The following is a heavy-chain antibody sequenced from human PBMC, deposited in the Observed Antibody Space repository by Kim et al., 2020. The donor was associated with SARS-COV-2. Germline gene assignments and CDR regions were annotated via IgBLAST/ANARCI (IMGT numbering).Heavy chain of an antibody. D-gene: IGHD3-3*01. J-gene: IGHJ4*02. CDR2: IIPIFGTA. V-gene: IGHV1-69*13. CDR3: ARDATYYDFWSGYYNFVWDGKGSGRGEYYFDY. Sequence: SVKVSCKASGGTFSSYAISWVRQAPGQGLEWMGGIIPIFGTANYAQKFQGRVTITADESTSTAYMELSSLRSEDTAVYYCARDATYYDFWSGYYNFVWDGKGSGRGEYYFDYWGQGTLVTVSS. CDR1: GGTFSSYA.